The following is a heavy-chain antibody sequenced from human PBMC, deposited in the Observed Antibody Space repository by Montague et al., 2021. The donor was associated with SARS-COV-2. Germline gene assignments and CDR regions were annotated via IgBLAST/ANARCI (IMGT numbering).Heavy chain of an antibody. CDR2: INHSGTT. Sequence: SETLSLTCAVYGGSLSGYYWSWIRQSPGKGLEWIGEINHSGTTNXXPSLKSRVIISADTSKNQFSLKTSSVTAADTAVYYCARGGRGSRYHLLSGTWFDPWGQGTLVTVSS. D-gene: IGHD2-2*01. J-gene: IGHJ5*02. CDR1: GGSLSGYY. V-gene: IGHV4-34*01. CDR3: ARGGRGSRYHLLSGTWFDP.